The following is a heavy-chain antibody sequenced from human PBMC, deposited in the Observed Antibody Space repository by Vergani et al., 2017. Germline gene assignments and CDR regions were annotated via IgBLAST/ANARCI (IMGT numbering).Heavy chain of an antibody. D-gene: IGHD4-11*01. CDR1: GFSFRTFS. V-gene: IGHV3-74*03. CDR2: ISPDGRTT. CDR3: ARDLSYSTAWPFFDS. Sequence: DVDLVESGGGFVQPGGSRRLSCAASGFSFRTFSMFWVRQPPGKGLAWVSKISPDGRTTEYADSVRGRFTISRDSSKTLYLQMDSLRVEDTAMYFCARDLSYSTAWPFFDSRGQGTLVTVSS. J-gene: IGHJ4*02.